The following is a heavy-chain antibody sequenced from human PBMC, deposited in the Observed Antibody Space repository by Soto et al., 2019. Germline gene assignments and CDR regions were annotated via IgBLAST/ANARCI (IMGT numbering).Heavy chain of an antibody. J-gene: IGHJ2*01. CDR3: ARDSYYDSSGYLYWYFDL. V-gene: IGHV4-34*01. CDR1: GASFSGYY. Sequence: QVQLQQWGAGLLKPSETLSLTCAVYGASFSGYYWSWIRQLPGQGLEWIGEINHSGSTNYNPSLKSRVTIAVDTSMTQFCLKLSSVTAADTAVYYCARDSYYDSSGYLYWYFDLWGRGTLVTVSS. D-gene: IGHD3-22*01. CDR2: INHSGST.